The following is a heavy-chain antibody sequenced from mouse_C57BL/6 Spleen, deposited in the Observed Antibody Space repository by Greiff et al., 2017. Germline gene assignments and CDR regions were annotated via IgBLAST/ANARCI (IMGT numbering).Heavy chain of an antibody. Sequence: QVQLKESGAELVTPGASVKISCKASGYAFSSYWMNWVKQRPGKGLEWIGQIYPGDGDTNYNGKFKGKATLTADKSSSTAYMQLSSLTSADSAVYFCAREDYYGSSYLDYWGQGTTLTVSS. D-gene: IGHD1-1*01. CDR2: IYPGDGDT. J-gene: IGHJ2*01. CDR1: GYAFSSYW. V-gene: IGHV1-80*01. CDR3: AREDYYGSSYLDY.